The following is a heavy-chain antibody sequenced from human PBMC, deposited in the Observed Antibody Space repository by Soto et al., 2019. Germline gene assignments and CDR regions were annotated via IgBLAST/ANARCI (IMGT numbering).Heavy chain of an antibody. CDR2: ISSSSSYI. Sequence: SLRLSCAASGFTFSSYSMNWVRQAPGKGLEWVSSISSSSSYIYYADSVKGRFTISRDNAKNSLYLQMNSLRAEDTAVYYCARYKAVVTTGVDYAFDIWGQGTMVTVSS. J-gene: IGHJ3*02. CDR1: GFTFSSYS. V-gene: IGHV3-21*01. CDR3: ARYKAVVTTGVDYAFDI. D-gene: IGHD4-17*01.